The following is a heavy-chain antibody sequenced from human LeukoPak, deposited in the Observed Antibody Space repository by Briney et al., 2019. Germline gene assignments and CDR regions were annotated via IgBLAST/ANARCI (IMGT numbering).Heavy chain of an antibody. CDR2: ISSSSSYI. V-gene: IGHV3-21*01. CDR3: ARFAYGDYVLGYFQH. Sequence: GGSLRLSCAASGFTFSSYAMSWVRQAPGKGLEWVSSISSSSSYIYYADSVKGRFTISRDNAKNSLYLQMNSLRAEDTAVYYCARFAYGDYVLGYFQHWGQGTLVTVSS. J-gene: IGHJ1*01. D-gene: IGHD4-17*01. CDR1: GFTFSSYA.